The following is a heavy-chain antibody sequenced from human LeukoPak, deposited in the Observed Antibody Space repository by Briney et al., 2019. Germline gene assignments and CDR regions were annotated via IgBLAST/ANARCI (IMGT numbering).Heavy chain of an antibody. CDR2: INSDGSSP. CDR1: GFIFSSYW. J-gene: IGHJ5*02. V-gene: IGHV3-74*01. Sequence: GGSLRLSCAASGFIFSSYWMRWVRQAPGKGLVWVSRINSDGSSPGYADSVKGRFTISRDNGKNTVYLQMNSLRVEDTAVYYCAREIYGAYDRWGQGTLVTVSS. CDR3: AREIYGAYDR. D-gene: IGHD1-26*01.